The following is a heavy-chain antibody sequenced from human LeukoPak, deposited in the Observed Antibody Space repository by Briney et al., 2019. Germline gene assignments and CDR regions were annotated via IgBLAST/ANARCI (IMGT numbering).Heavy chain of an antibody. V-gene: IGHV4-39*07. Sequence: NPSETLSLTCTVSGGSISSSSYYWGWIRQPPGKGLEWIGSIYYSGSTYYNPSLKSRVTISVDTSKNQFSLKLSSVTAADTAVYYCARDSSGWYGDRFDPWGQGTLVTVSS. J-gene: IGHJ5*02. D-gene: IGHD6-19*01. CDR1: GGSISSSSYY. CDR3: ARDSSGWYGDRFDP. CDR2: IYYSGST.